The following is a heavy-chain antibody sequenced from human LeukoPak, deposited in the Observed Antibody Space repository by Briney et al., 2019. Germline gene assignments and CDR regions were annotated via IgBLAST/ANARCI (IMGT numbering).Heavy chain of an antibody. CDR1: GFTLSSYG. CDR2: ISNGGDTI. V-gene: IGHV3-48*03. CDR3: ARDLSGSYSFYYYGLDV. Sequence: GGSLRLSCAASGFTLSSYGMSWVRQAPGKGLEWVSFISNGGDTIHYADSVKGRFTISRDNAKNSLHLQMNSLRAEDTAVYYCARDLSGSYSFYYYGLDVWGQGTTVTVSS. D-gene: IGHD1-26*01. J-gene: IGHJ6*02.